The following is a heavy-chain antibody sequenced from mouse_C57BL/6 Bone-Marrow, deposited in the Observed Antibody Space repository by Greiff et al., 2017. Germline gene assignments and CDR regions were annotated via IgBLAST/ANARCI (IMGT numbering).Heavy chain of an antibody. V-gene: IGHV1-7*01. CDR1: GYTFTSYW. J-gene: IGHJ4*01. CDR3: ARSPIYYYGSRDAMDY. Sequence: QVQLKESGAELAKPGASVKLSCKASGYTFTSYWMPWVKQRPGQGLEWIGYINPSSGYTKYNQKFKDKATLTADKSSSTAYMQLSSLTYEDSAVYYCARSPIYYYGSRDAMDYWGQGTSVTVSS. D-gene: IGHD1-1*01. CDR2: INPSSGYT.